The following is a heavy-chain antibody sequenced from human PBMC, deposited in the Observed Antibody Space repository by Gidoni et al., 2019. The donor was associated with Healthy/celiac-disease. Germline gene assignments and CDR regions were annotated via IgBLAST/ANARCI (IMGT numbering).Heavy chain of an antibody. Sequence: QVQLVQSGAEVKKPGSSVKVSCKASGGTFSSYTISWVRQAPGQGLEWMGRIIPILGIANYAQKFQGRVTITADKSTSTAYMELSSLRSEDTAVYYCARAPPGYYDSSGHDFDYWGQGTLVTVSS. J-gene: IGHJ4*02. V-gene: IGHV1-69*02. CDR1: GGTFSSYT. D-gene: IGHD3-22*01. CDR2: IIPILGIA. CDR3: ARAPPGYYDSSGHDFDY.